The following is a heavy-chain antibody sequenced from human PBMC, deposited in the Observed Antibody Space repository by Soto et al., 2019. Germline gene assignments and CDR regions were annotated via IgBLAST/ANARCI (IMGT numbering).Heavy chain of an antibody. J-gene: IGHJ4*02. CDR1: GGSFSGYY. V-gene: IGHV4-34*01. CDR2: INHSGST. CDR3: ARGEGGSCYL. D-gene: IGHD2-15*01. Sequence: SETLSLTCAVYGGSFSGYYWSWIRQPPGKGLEWIGEINHSGSTNYNPSLKSRVTISVDTSKNQFSLKLSSVTAADTAVYYCARGEGGSCYLWGQGTLVTVSS.